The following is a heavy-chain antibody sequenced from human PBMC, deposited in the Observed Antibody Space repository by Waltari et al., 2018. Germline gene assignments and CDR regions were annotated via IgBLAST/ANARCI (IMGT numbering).Heavy chain of an antibody. CDR1: GGSISSGDLS. D-gene: IGHD3-3*01. V-gene: IGHV4-30-4*08. CDR2: ISYSGNS. J-gene: IGHJ4*02. Sequence: QVQLQESGPGLVKPSQTLSLTCTVFGGSISSGDLSWGWFRPPPGKGLEWIGCISYSGNSYYNPSLKSRVAMSLDTSKNQFSLKLSSVSAADTAVYYCARLSTIFGVISHFDNWGQGTLVTISS. CDR3: ARLSTIFGVISHFDN.